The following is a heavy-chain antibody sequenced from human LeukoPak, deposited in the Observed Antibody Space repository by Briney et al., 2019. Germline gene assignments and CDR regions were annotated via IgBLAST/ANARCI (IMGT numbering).Heavy chain of an antibody. V-gene: IGHV1-24*01. CDR1: GYTLTELS. D-gene: IGHD1-7*01. CDR2: FDPEDGET. J-gene: IGHJ4*02. CDR3: ATAYNWNYRGAPGFDY. Sequence: ASVRVSCKVSGYTLTELSMHWVRQAPGKGLEWMGGFDPEDGETIYAQKFQGRVTMTEGTSTDTAYMELSSLRSEDTAVYYCATAYNWNYRGAPGFDYWGQGTLVTVSS.